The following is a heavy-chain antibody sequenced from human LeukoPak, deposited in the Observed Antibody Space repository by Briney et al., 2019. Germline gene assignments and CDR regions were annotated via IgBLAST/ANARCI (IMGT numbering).Heavy chain of an antibody. CDR1: GYTFTSYD. Sequence: ASVKVSCKASGYTFTSYDINWVRQATGQGLEWMGWMNPNSGNTGYAQKFQGRVTITRNTSISTAYMELSSLRSEDTAVYYCARGLRAYYYDSSGYYVRWFDPWGQGTLVSVSS. V-gene: IGHV1-8*03. CDR2: MNPNSGNT. D-gene: IGHD3-22*01. J-gene: IGHJ5*02. CDR3: ARGLRAYYYDSSGYYVRWFDP.